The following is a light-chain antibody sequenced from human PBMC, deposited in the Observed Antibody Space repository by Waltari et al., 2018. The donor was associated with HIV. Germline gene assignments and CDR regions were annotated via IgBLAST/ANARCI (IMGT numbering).Light chain of an antibody. CDR2: NNN. Sequence: QSVMTQPPSASGTPGQRVTISCSGGSSNLGSSSVTWYQQVPGTAPKLLIYNNNQLPSGVPDRFSGSKSGSSASLAISGLQSEDEADYYCAAWDDRLKGVVFGGGTKLTVL. CDR3: AAWDDRLKGVV. CDR1: SSNLGSSS. J-gene: IGLJ2*01. V-gene: IGLV1-44*01.